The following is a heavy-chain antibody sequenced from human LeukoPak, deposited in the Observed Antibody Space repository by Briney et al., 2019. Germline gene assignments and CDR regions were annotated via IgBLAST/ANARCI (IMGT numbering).Heavy chain of an antibody. D-gene: IGHD5-24*01. CDR1: GFTFSKYW. CDR3: ARPSDRDGLQFFFES. Sequence: GGSLRLSCAASGFTFSKYWMHSVRQVPGEGLVWVSRIKTDGSTTNYADSVKGRFTISRDNAKNTLYLQMNGLRAEDTAVYYCARPSDRDGLQFFFESWGQGTLVTVSS. CDR2: IKTDGSTT. V-gene: IGHV3-74*01. J-gene: IGHJ4*02.